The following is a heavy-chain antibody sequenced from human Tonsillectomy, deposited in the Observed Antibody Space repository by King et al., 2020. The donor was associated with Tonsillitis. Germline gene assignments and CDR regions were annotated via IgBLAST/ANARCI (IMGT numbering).Heavy chain of an antibody. Sequence: VQLVESGGGVVQPGRSLRLSCAASGFTFSSYGMHWVRQAPGKGLEWVAVIWYDGSNKYDADSVKGRFTISRDNSKNTVYLQMNSLRAEDTGVYYCARDGSSWNALSHYWGQGTLVTVSS. D-gene: IGHD6-13*01. J-gene: IGHJ4*02. CDR3: ARDGSSWNALSHY. CDR2: IWYDGSNK. V-gene: IGHV3-33*01. CDR1: GFTFSSYG.